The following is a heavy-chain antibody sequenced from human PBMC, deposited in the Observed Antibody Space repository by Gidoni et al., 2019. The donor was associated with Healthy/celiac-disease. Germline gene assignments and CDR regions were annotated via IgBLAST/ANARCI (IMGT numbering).Heavy chain of an antibody. CDR1: GYTFTSSD. CDR2: MNPNSGNT. J-gene: IGHJ4*02. Sequence: QVQLVQSGAEVKKPGASVKVSCKASGYTFTSSDINWVRQATGQGLEWMGWMNPNSGNTGYAQKFQGRVTMTRNTSISTAYMELSSLRSEDTAVYYCARGRMIYDSSGYYGDYWGQGTLVTVSS. CDR3: ARGRMIYDSSGYYGDY. V-gene: IGHV1-8*01. D-gene: IGHD3-22*01.